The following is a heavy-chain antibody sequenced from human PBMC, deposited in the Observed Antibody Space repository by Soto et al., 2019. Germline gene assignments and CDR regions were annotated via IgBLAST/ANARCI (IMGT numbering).Heavy chain of an antibody. CDR1: GFTFSDYY. Sequence: QVQLVESGGGLVKPGGSLRLSCAASGFTFSDYYMSWVRQAPGKGLERVSYISGTDPYMKYADAVRGRFTISRDNAKNALYLQMNSLRDDDTAVYYCARGSSVRGMNVWGQGTPVTVS. V-gene: IGHV3-11*06. CDR2: ISGTDPYM. J-gene: IGHJ6*02. D-gene: IGHD6-13*01. CDR3: ARGSSVRGMNV.